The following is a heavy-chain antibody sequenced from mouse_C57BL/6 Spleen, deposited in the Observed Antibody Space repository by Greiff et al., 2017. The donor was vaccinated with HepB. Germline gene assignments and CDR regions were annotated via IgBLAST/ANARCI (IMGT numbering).Heavy chain of an antibody. Sequence: EVQLVESGAELVRPGASVKLSCTASGFNIKDDYMHWVKQRPEQGLEWIGWIDPENGDTEYASKFQGKATITADTSSNTAYLQLSSLTSEDTAVYYCTTEGELRWGQGTTLTVSS. D-gene: IGHD1-1*01. J-gene: IGHJ2*01. CDR2: IDPENGDT. CDR3: TTEGELR. V-gene: IGHV14-4*01. CDR1: GFNIKDDY.